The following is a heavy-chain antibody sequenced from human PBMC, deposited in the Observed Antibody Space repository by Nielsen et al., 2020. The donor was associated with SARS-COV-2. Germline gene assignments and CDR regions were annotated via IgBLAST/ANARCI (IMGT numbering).Heavy chain of an antibody. J-gene: IGHJ3*01. D-gene: IGHD3-10*01. CDR2: VSASGGST. V-gene: IGHV3-23*01. CDR3: AKDGVVRGDALDL. CDR1: GFTFNIYA. Sequence: GGSLRLSCAASGFTFNIYAMAWVRRAPGRGLQWVTGVSASGGSTYYTDSVKGRFSISRDNSKNTLFLQMHSLRVEDTALYYCAKDGVVRGDALDLWGQGKMVTVSS.